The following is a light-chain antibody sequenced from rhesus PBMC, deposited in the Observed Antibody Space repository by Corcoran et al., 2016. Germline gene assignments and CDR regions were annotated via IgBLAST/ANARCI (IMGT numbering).Light chain of an antibody. V-gene: IGKV1-74*01. J-gene: IGKJ4*01. CDR3: QHGYGTPLT. CDR1: ENVNNY. Sequence: DIQMTQSPSSLSASVGDRVTITCRASENVNNYLNWYQQKPGKAPKLLIYKASTLQSGVPSRFSGSGSGTDYTFTISRLQPEGVATYYCQHGYGTPLTFGGGTKVELK. CDR2: KAS.